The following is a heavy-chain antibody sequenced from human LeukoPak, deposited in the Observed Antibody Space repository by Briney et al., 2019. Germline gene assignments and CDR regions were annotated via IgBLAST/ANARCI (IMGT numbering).Heavy chain of an antibody. CDR1: GYRFTSYW. CDR2: IYPGDSDT. J-gene: IGHJ4*02. CDR3: ARLPEQPFDY. V-gene: IGHV5-51*01. D-gene: IGHD1-14*01. Sequence: GASLKTSFKGSGYRFTSYWIGRGRPMPGKGLEWMGIIYPGDSDTRYSPSFEGQVTISAEQSTSTAYLQWSSLKASDTAMYYCARLPEQPFDYWGQGTLVTVSS.